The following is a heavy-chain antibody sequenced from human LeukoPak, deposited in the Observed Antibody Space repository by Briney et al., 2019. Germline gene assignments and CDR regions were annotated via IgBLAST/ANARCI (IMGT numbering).Heavy chain of an antibody. CDR3: ARDEGLPAEYFQH. J-gene: IGHJ1*01. V-gene: IGHV3-21*01. CDR2: ISGSDNYI. CDR1: GFTFSLYN. D-gene: IGHD4-11*01. Sequence: GGSLRLSCVAFGFTFSLYNMNWVRQAPGKGLEWVSSISGSDNYIFYADSVKGRFTISRDNAKNSLFLQMDSLRAEDTAVYYCARDEGLPAEYFQHWGQGTLVTVSS.